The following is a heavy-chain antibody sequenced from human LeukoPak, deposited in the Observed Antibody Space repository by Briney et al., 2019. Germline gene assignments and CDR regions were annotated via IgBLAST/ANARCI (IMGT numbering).Heavy chain of an antibody. CDR2: ISYDGSNK. CDR3: ARGVSVWGSYRYMDY. J-gene: IGHJ4*02. CDR1: GFTFSSYA. V-gene: IGHV3-30*04. Sequence: GGSLRLSCAASGFTFSSYAMHWVRQAPGKGLEWVAVISYDGSNKYYAGSVKGRFTISRDNSKNTLYLQMNSLRAEDTAVYYCARGVSVWGSYRYMDYWGQGTLVTVSS. D-gene: IGHD3-16*02.